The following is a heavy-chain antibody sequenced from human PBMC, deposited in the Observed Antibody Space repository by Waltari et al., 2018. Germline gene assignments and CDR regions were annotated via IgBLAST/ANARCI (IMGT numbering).Heavy chain of an antibody. J-gene: IGHJ4*02. D-gene: IGHD3-16*01. CDR1: GFNFSSYW. Sequence: EVQLVESGGGLVQPGGSLRLSCPAPGFNFSSYWMHWVRQAPGKGLVWVSRINSDASSRNYADSVKGRFTISRDNAKNTLYLQMNSLRAEDTAVYYCARVGASTFYWGQGTLVTVSS. CDR2: INSDASSR. V-gene: IGHV3-74*01. CDR3: ARVGASTFY.